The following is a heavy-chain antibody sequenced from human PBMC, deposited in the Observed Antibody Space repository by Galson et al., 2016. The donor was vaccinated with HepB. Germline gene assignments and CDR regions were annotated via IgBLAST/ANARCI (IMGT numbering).Heavy chain of an antibody. D-gene: IGHD6-6*01. CDR2: IWYDGSKK. V-gene: IGHV3-33*01. CDR3: ARDGIPSPQDIGGRLPPPYYYGMDV. Sequence: SLRLSCAASGFTFSNYGMHWVRQAPGKGLEWVALIWYDGSKKYYAESVKGRLTLSRDNSKNTLDLQMNSLRAEDTAVYYCARDGIPSPQDIGGRLPPPYYYGMDVWGQGTAVTVSS. J-gene: IGHJ6*02. CDR1: GFTFSNYG.